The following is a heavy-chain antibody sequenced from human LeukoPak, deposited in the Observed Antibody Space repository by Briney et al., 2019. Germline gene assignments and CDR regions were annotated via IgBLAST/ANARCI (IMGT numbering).Heavy chain of an antibody. D-gene: IGHD2-2*01. CDR3: ARGYCSSTSCYSYYYYGMDV. V-gene: IGHV1-18*01. CDR2: ISAYNGNT. CDR1: GYTFTSYG. Sequence: ASVKVSCTASGYTFTSYGISWVRQAPGQGLEWMGWISAYNGNTNYAQKLQGRVTMTTDTSTSTAYMELRSLRSDDTAVYYCARGYCSSTSCYSYYYYGMDVWGQGTTVTVSS. J-gene: IGHJ6*02.